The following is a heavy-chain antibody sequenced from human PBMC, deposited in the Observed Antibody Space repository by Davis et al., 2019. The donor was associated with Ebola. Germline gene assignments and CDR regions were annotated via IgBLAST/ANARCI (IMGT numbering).Heavy chain of an antibody. Sequence: GESLKISCAASGFTFSSYWMHWVRQVPGKGLAWVARINRDVSIATYADSVKGRLTISRDNAKNTLYLQMNSLRVEDTAVYFCARDRPDPMGTYHPMFDQWGQGAQVTVSS. V-gene: IGHV3-74*01. CDR2: INRDVSIA. CDR3: ARDRPDPMGTYHPMFDQ. D-gene: IGHD1-1*01. J-gene: IGHJ4*02. CDR1: GFTFSSYW.